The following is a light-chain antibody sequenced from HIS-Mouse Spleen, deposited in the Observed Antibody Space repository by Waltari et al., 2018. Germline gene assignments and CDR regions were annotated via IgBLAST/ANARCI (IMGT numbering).Light chain of an antibody. CDR2: EDS. CDR3: YSTDSSGNHRV. J-gene: IGLJ2*01. Sequence: SYELTQPPSVSVSPGQTARITCSGDALPKKYAYWYQQKSGQAPVLVIYEDSKRPSGTPEESSGSSSGTMATLTISGAQVEDEADYYCYSTDSSGNHRVFGGGTKLTVL. CDR1: ALPKKY. V-gene: IGLV3-10*01.